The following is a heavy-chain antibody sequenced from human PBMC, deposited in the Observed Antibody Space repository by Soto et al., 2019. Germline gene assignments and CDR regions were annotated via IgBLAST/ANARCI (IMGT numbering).Heavy chain of an antibody. CDR3: ASGIAVAGNDAFDI. CDR1: GYSFANYW. CDR2: IYPSDSAT. V-gene: IGHV5-51*01. Sequence: GESLKISCKGSGYSFANYWIGWVRQMPGKGLEWMGIIYPSDSATRYSPSFQGQVTISADKSISTAYLQWSSLKASDTAMYYCASGIAVAGNDAFDIWGQGTMVTVSS. J-gene: IGHJ3*02. D-gene: IGHD6-19*01.